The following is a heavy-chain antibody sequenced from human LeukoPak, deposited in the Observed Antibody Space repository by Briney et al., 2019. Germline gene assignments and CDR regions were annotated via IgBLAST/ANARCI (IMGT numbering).Heavy chain of an antibody. CDR1: GGSFSGYY. CDR2: INHSGST. Sequence: SETLSLTCAVYGGSFSGYYWSWIRQPPGKGLEWIGEINHSGSTYYNPSLKSRVTMSVDTSKNHFSLKLTSVTAADTAVYYCAREDDYVDFFDFWGQGTLVTVSS. J-gene: IGHJ4*02. D-gene: IGHD3-16*01. V-gene: IGHV4-34*01. CDR3: AREDDYVDFFDF.